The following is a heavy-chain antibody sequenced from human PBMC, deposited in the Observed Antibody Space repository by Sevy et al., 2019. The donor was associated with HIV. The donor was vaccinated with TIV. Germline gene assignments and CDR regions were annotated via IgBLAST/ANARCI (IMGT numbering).Heavy chain of an antibody. CDR2: IKSKTDGGTT. Sequence: GGSLRLSCAASGFTFSNAWMSWVRQAPGKGLEWVGRIKSKTDGGTTDYAATVKGRFTISRDDSKNRLYLQMNRLKTEDTAVYYCTTQSTNAKRYFDWLLSFDYWGQGTLVTVSS. V-gene: IGHV3-15*01. CDR1: GFTFSNAW. D-gene: IGHD3-9*01. CDR3: TTQSTNAKRYFDWLLSFDY. J-gene: IGHJ4*02.